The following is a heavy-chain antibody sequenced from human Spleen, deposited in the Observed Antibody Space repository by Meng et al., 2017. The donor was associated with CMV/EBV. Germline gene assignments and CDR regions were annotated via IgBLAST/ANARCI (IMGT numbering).Heavy chain of an antibody. Sequence: TGYYINWVRQAPGQGLEWVGWINPDTGVTNSAPKFQGRVTMTSETSIRTAYMVLNGLRSNDTAVYYCARRSEDIVALPTAAGEAFDIWGQGTMVTVSS. D-gene: IGHD2-15*01. CDR1: TGYY. J-gene: IGHJ3*02. CDR3: ARRSEDIVALPTAAGEAFDI. V-gene: IGHV1-2*02. CDR2: INPDTGVT.